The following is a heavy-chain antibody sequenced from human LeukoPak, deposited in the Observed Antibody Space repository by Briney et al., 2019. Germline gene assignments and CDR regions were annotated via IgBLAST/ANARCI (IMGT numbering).Heavy chain of an antibody. Sequence: GGSLRLSCAASGFTFSAYDMTWVRQAPGKGLEWVSNIKEDGGNKDYVDSVKGRFTISRDNAKNSLYLQMNSLKADDAAVYYCARAVERFLEWLPANYFDYWGQGTVATVSA. CDR2: IKEDGGNK. CDR1: GFTFSAYD. CDR3: ARAVERFLEWLPANYFDY. D-gene: IGHD3-3*01. V-gene: IGHV3-7*01. J-gene: IGHJ4*02.